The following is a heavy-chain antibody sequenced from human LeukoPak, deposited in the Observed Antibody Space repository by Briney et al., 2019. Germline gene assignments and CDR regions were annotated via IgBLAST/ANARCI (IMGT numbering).Heavy chain of an antibody. Sequence: GGSLRLSCVASRFTFSNYWMSWVRQAPGKGLEWVSAISGSGGSTYYADSVKGRFTISRDNSKNTLYLQVNSLRAEDTAVYYCAISIDGYFDLWGRGTLVTVSS. CDR2: ISGSGGST. V-gene: IGHV3-23*01. J-gene: IGHJ2*01. D-gene: IGHD2/OR15-2a*01. CDR1: RFTFSNYW. CDR3: AISIDGYFDL.